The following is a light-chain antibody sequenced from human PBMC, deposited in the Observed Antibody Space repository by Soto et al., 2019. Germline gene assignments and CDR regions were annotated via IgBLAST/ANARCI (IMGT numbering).Light chain of an antibody. V-gene: IGLV2-14*01. CDR2: DVN. J-gene: IGLJ2*01. Sequence: QSALTQPASVSGFLEPWRPMSRTGTASDVGGYNYVTCYQQHPGKAPKLLIYDVNNRPSGVSNRFSGSKSGNTASLTISGLQAEDEADYYCSSYTSSSTVVFGGGTKLTVL. CDR3: SSYTSSSTVV. CDR1: ASDVGGYNY.